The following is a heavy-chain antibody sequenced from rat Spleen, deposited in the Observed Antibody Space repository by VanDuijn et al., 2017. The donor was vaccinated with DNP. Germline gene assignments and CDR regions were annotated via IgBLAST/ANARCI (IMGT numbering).Heavy chain of an antibody. D-gene: IGHD1-4*01. J-gene: IGHJ4*01. CDR3: AGWPGYNPPYAMDA. V-gene: IGHV3-3*01. CDR2: VNSAGTT. CDR1: GYSIISSYR. Sequence: EVQLQESGPGLVKPSQSLSLTCSVTGYSIISSYRWNWIRKFPGNKLEWMGSVNSAGTTNYNPSLKSRISITRDTSKNQLFLQVNSVTTEDTATYYCAGWPGYNPPYAMDAWGQGTSVTVSS.